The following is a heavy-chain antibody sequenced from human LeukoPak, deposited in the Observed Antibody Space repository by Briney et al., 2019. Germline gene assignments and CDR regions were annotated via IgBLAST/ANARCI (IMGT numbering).Heavy chain of an antibody. J-gene: IGHJ3*02. D-gene: IGHD3-3*01. CDR3: ARDLSVTRSPSITIFGVVIGHAFDI. V-gene: IGHV4-31*03. Sequence: SETLSLTCTVSGGSISSGGYYWSWIRQHPGKGLEWIGYIYYSGSTYYNPSLKSRVTISVDTSKNQFSLKLSSVTAADTAVHYCARDLSVTRSPSITIFGVVIGHAFDIWGQGTMVTVSS. CDR2: IYYSGST. CDR1: GGSISSGGYY.